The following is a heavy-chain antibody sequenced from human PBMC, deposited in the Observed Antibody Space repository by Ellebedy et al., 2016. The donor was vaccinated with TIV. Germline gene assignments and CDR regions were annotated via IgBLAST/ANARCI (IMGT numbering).Heavy chain of an antibody. D-gene: IGHD2-21*02. Sequence: GESLKISXKGSGYSFTSYWIGWVRQMPGKGLEWMGIIYPGDSDTRYSPSFQGQVTISADKSISTAYLQWSSLKASDTAMYYCATYCGGDCYSSYFDYWGQGTLVTVSS. J-gene: IGHJ4*02. CDR3: ATYCGGDCYSSYFDY. V-gene: IGHV5-51*01. CDR2: IYPGDSDT. CDR1: GYSFTSYW.